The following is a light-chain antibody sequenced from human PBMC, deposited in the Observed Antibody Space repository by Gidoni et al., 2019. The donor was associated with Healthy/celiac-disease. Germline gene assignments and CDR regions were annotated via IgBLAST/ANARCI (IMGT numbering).Light chain of an antibody. V-gene: IGKV3-15*01. CDR1: QSVSSN. J-gene: IGKJ2*01. Sequence: EIVMTRSPATLSVSPGKRATLSCRASQSVSSNLAWYQQKPGQAPRLLIYGASTRATGIPARFSGSGSGTEFTLTISSLQSEDFAVYYCQQYNNWPYTFGQGTKLEIK. CDR3: QQYNNWPYT. CDR2: GAS.